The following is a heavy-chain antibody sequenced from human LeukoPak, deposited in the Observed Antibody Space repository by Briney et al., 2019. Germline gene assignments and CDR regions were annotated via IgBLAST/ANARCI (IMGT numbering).Heavy chain of an antibody. J-gene: IGHJ5*02. CDR2: INHSGST. V-gene: IGHV4-34*01. CDR3: ARGRGTGTGGNWFDP. Sequence: SETLSLTCAVYGGSFSGYYWSWIRQPPGKGLEWIGEINHSGSTNYNPSLKRRVNISVDTSKNQFSLKLSSVTGADTAVYYGARGRGTGTGGNWFDPWGQGTLVTVSS. CDR1: GGSFSGYY. D-gene: IGHD1-1*01.